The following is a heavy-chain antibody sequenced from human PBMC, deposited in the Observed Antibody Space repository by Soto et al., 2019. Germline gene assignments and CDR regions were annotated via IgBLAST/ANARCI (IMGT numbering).Heavy chain of an antibody. CDR3: ARSFGLEGMDY. D-gene: IGHD3-3*01. V-gene: IGHV3-30-3*01. J-gene: IGHJ4*02. Sequence: QVQLVESGGGVVQPGRSLRLSCAASGFTFSSYAMHWVRQAPGKGLEWVAVISYDGSNKYYADSVKGRFTISRDNSKNTLYLQMTSLRAEDTAVYYCARSFGLEGMDYWGQGPVVTVSS. CDR2: ISYDGSNK. CDR1: GFTFSSYA.